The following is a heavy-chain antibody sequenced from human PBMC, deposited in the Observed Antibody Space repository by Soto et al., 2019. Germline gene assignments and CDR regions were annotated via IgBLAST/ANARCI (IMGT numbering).Heavy chain of an antibody. J-gene: IGHJ4*02. Sequence: EVQLVESGGGLVKPGGSLRLSCAASGFTVSNAWMNLVRQAPGKALEWIGRIKSKTDGGTTDYAAPVKGRFTISRDDSKSTLFLQMNNLKTEDTAVYYCTTGPEGFLEWLLYDGSMDYWGQGTLVNVSS. V-gene: IGHV3-15*07. CDR2: IKSKTDGGTT. CDR3: TTGPEGFLEWLLYDGSMDY. CDR1: GFTVSNAW. D-gene: IGHD3-3*01.